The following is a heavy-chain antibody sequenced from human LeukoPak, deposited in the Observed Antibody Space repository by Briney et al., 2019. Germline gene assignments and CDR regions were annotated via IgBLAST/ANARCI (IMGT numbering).Heavy chain of an antibody. D-gene: IGHD6-13*01. CDR3: ARGGAAAGHYYYYGMDV. Sequence: ASVKVSCKASGYTFTSYGISWVRQAPGQGLEWMGWISAYNGNTNYAQKFQGWVTMTRDTSISTAYMELSRLRSDDTAVYYCARGGAAAGHYYYYGMDVWGQGTTVTVSS. V-gene: IGHV1-18*01. CDR1: GYTFTSYG. CDR2: ISAYNGNT. J-gene: IGHJ6*02.